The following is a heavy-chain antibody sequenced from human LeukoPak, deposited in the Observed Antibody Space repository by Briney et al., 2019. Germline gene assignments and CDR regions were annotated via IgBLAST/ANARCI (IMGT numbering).Heavy chain of an antibody. V-gene: IGHV1-46*03. Sequence: ASVKVSCKASAYTFTSYYIHWVRQAPGQGLEWMGIINPSGGSTSCAQKFQGRVTMTRDTSTSTVYMELSSLRSEDTAIYYCARDFRSRGAYFDYWGQGTLVTVSS. CDR3: ARDFRSRGAYFDY. CDR1: AYTFTSYY. J-gene: IGHJ4*02. CDR2: INPSGGST. D-gene: IGHD1-26*01.